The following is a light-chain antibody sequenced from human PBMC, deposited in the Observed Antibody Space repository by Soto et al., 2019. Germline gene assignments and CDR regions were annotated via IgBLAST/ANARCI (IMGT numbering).Light chain of an antibody. V-gene: IGLV2-11*01. CDR3: CSYAGSYIPVV. J-gene: IGLJ2*01. CDR1: SSDVGGYNY. Sequence: QSALTQPRSVSGSPGQSVTISCTGTSSDVGGYNYVSWYQQHPGKAPKLMIYDVSKRPSGVPGRFSGSKSGNTASLTISGLQAEDEDDYYCCSYAGSYIPVVFGGGTKLTVL. CDR2: DVS.